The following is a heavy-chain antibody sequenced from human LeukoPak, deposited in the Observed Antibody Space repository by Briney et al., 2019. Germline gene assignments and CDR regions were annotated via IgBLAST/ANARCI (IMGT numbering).Heavy chain of an antibody. D-gene: IGHD6-19*01. J-gene: IGHJ4*02. Sequence: SETLSLTCAVSGYSISSGYYWGWIRQPPGKGLEWIGSIYHSGSTYYNPSLKSRVTISVDTSKNQSSLKLSSVTAADTAVYYCARDTVAGRDFDYWGQGTLVTVSS. V-gene: IGHV4-38-2*02. CDR1: GYSISSGYY. CDR2: IYHSGST. CDR3: ARDTVAGRDFDY.